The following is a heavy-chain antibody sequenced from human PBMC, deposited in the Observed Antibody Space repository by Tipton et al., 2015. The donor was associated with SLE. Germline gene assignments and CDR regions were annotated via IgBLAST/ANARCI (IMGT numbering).Heavy chain of an antibody. Sequence: SLRLSCAASGFTVSSNYMSWVRQAPGKGLEWVSVIYSGGSTYYADSVKGRFTISRDNSKNTLYLQMNSLRAEDTAVYYCARVVPQWAMAFDIWGQGTMVTVSS. D-gene: IGHD1-26*01. J-gene: IGHJ3*02. V-gene: IGHV3-53*01. CDR3: ARVVPQWAMAFDI. CDR2: IYSGGST. CDR1: GFTVSSNY.